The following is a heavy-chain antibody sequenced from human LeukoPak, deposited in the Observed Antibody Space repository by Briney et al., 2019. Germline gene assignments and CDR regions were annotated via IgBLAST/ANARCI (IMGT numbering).Heavy chain of an antibody. CDR3: ARVWPDV. CDR1: GGSFSGYY. CDR2: IKHSGST. J-gene: IGHJ6*02. Sequence: SETLSLTCAFYGGSFSGYYWSWIRQPPGKRLEWIGEIKHSGSTNYNPSLKSRVTISVDTSKNQFSLNLNSVTAADTAVYYCARVWPDVWGQGTTVTVSS. D-gene: IGHD2-21*01. V-gene: IGHV4-34*01.